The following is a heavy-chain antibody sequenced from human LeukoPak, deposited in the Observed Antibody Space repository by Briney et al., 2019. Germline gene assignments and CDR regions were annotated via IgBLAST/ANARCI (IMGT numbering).Heavy chain of an antibody. D-gene: IGHD6-13*01. CDR3: ATQIAAAGLSLGGDAFDI. CDR2: IYYSGST. J-gene: IGHJ3*02. Sequence: SETLSLTCAVYGGSFSGYYWSWIRQPPGKGLEWIGSIYYSGSTYYNPSLKSRVTISVDTSKNQFSLKLSSVTAADTAVYYCATQIAAAGLSLGGDAFDIWGQGTMVTVSS. V-gene: IGHV4-34*01. CDR1: GGSFSGYY.